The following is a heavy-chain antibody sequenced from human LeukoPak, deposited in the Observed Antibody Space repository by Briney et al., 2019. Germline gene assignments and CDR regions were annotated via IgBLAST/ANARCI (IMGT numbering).Heavy chain of an antibody. Sequence: GGSLRLSCAASGFIFSNYAMGWVRQVPGRGLEWVSTISRRGDSTYVADSVKGRFTISRDNSKNSLYLQMNTVRAEDTAVYYCVKGPRPDITVAHTVENWGQGTLVTVSS. J-gene: IGHJ4*02. D-gene: IGHD6-19*01. CDR1: GFIFSNYA. CDR2: ISRRGDST. V-gene: IGHV3-23*01. CDR3: VKGPRPDITVAHTVEN.